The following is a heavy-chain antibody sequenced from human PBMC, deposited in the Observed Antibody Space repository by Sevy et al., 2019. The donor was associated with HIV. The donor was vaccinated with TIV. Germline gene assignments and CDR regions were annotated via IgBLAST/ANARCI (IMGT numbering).Heavy chain of an antibody. Sequence: ASVKVSCKASGETILHYILNWVRQAPGQGLEWMGGIIPSSGTANYAQDFQGRVTINADDSTDTVYMEVSSVRSADTASYYGATLFSWGWACYYVDIWGQGTLVTGSS. CDR2: IIPSSGTA. CDR3: ATLFSWGWACYYVDI. J-gene: IGHJ4*02. V-gene: IGHV1-69*13. D-gene: IGHD3-16*01. CDR1: GETILHYI.